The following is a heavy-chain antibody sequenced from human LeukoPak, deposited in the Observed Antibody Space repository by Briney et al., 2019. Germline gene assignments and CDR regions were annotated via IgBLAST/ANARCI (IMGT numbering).Heavy chain of an antibody. CDR2: INSDGSSI. CDR1: GFTFSSHW. Sequence: GGSLRLSCAASGFTFSSHWMHWVRQAPGKGLVWVSRINSDGSSISYADSVKGRFTISRDNAKNTLYLQMNSLRAEDTAVYYCARDVIAARLNYWGQGTLVTVSS. D-gene: IGHD6-6*01. V-gene: IGHV3-74*01. J-gene: IGHJ4*02. CDR3: ARDVIAARLNY.